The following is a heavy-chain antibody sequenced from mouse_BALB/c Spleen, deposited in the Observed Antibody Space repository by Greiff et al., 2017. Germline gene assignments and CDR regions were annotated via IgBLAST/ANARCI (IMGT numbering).Heavy chain of an antibody. CDR2: IYPGNGDT. J-gene: IGHJ2*01. V-gene: IGHV1-12*01. CDR3: AREGAEGYYFDY. CDR1: GYTFTSYI. Sequence: QVQLQQPGAELVKPGASVKMSCKASGYTFTSYIMHWVKQTPGQGLEWIGAIYPGNGDTSYNQKFKGKATLTADKSSSTAYMQLSSLTSEDSAVYYCAREGAEGYYFDYWGQGTTLTVSS.